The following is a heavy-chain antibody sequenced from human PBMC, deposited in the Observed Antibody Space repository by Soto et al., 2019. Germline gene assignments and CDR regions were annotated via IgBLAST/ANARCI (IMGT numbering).Heavy chain of an antibody. D-gene: IGHD5-18*01. CDR1: GGSFSVYY. V-gene: IGHV4-34*01. CDR2: INHSGST. CDR3: ARSNVDTAMVDYYYYGMDA. Sequence: SETLSLTCADYGGSFSVYYWSWFRKPPGKGLEWIGEINHSGSTNYNPSLKSRVTISGDTSKNQFSLKLSSVTAADTAVYYCARSNVDTAMVDYYYYGMDAWGQGTTVTVSS. J-gene: IGHJ6*02.